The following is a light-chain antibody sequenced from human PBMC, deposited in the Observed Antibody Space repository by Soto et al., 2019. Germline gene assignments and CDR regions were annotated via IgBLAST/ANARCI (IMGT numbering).Light chain of an antibody. CDR2: RAS. Sequence: DIQMSQSPSSLSASVGDRVTITCQASQDISNYLNWYQHKPGKAPKLLIFRASNLETGVPSRFSGGGSGTQFSFTISSLQPEDIVTHGCQQDDNPPSYTVGPRTKLEIK. CDR3: QQDDNPPSYT. V-gene: IGKV1-33*01. CDR1: QDISNY. J-gene: IGKJ2*01.